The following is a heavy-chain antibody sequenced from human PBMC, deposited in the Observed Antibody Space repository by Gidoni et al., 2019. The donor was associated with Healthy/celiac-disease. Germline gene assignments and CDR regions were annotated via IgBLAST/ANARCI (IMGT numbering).Heavy chain of an antibody. Sequence: QLQLQESGPGLVKPSETLSLTCTVSGGSISSSSYYWGGIRQPPGKGLEWIGSIYYSGSTYYNPSLKSRVTISVDTSKNQFSLKLSSVTAADTAVYYCARHGDYDYIWGSYRYVDYWGQGTLVTVSS. J-gene: IGHJ4*02. V-gene: IGHV4-39*01. CDR1: GGSISSSSYY. D-gene: IGHD3-16*02. CDR2: IYYSGST. CDR3: ARHGDYDYIWGSYRYVDY.